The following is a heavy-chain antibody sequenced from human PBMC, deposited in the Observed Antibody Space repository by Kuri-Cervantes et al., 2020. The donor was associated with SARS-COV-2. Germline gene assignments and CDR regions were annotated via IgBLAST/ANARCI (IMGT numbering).Heavy chain of an antibody. CDR3: ARDRRYDFWSGNQDY. D-gene: IGHD3-3*01. Sequence: SETLSLTCTVSGGSISSYYWSWVRQPPGKGLEWIGYIYYSGSTNYNPSLKSRVTISVDTSKNQFSLKLSSVTAADTAVYYCARDRRYDFWSGNQDYWGQGTLVTVSS. J-gene: IGHJ4*02. V-gene: IGHV4-59*01. CDR1: GGSISSYY. CDR2: IYYSGST.